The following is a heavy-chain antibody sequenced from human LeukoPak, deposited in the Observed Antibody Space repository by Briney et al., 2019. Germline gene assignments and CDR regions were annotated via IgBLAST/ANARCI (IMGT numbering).Heavy chain of an antibody. Sequence: GGSLRLSCAASGFSFSNYPMHWVRQAPGKGLEYVSGISKSGGSTYYTNSVKGRFTISRDNSKNTLYLQMGSLRAEDMAVYYCASTYDSDSSGYYPFDYWGQGTLVTVFS. J-gene: IGHJ4*02. CDR3: ASTYDSDSSGYYPFDY. CDR2: ISKSGGST. CDR1: GFSFSNYP. V-gene: IGHV3-64*01. D-gene: IGHD3-22*01.